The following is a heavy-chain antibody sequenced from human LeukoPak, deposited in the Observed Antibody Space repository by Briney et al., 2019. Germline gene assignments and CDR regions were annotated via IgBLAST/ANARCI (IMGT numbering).Heavy chain of an antibody. D-gene: IGHD3-3*01. CDR1: GYTFTGYY. J-gene: IGHJ4*02. V-gene: IGHV1-2*02. Sequence: GASVKVSCKASGYTFTGYYMHWVRQAPGQGLEWMGWINPNSGGTNYAQKFQGRVTMTRDTSISTAYMELSRLRSDDTAVYYCARLPLGFWSGFDYWGQGTLVTVSS. CDR3: ARLPLGFWSGFDY. CDR2: INPNSGGT.